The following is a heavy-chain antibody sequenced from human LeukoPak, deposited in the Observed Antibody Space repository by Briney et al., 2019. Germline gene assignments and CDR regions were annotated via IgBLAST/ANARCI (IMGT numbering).Heavy chain of an antibody. J-gene: IGHJ5*02. CDR3: TSDRDSDYEWGPFDP. D-gene: IGHD4-11*01. V-gene: IGHV6-1*01. Sequence: SQTLSLPCAISGDSVSSNSASWHWLRQSPSRGLEWLGRTYYRSKLSNDYAPAVKSRITINPYTSRNQFTLQLNSVTPDDTAVYYCTSDRDSDYEWGPFDPWGQGTLVTVSS. CDR1: GDSVSSNSAS. CDR2: TYYRSKLSN.